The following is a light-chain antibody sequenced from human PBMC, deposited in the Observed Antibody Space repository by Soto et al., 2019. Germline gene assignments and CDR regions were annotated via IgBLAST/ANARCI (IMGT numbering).Light chain of an antibody. CDR3: QQYNNWPPWT. CDR2: GAS. Sequence: EIVMTQSPATLSVSPGERATLSCRASQSVSSNLAWYQQKPDQAPRLLIYGASTRATGIPARFSGSGSGTEFTLSICILQSEDFAVYYCQQYNNWPPWTFGQGTKVDIK. V-gene: IGKV3-15*01. J-gene: IGKJ1*01. CDR1: QSVSSN.